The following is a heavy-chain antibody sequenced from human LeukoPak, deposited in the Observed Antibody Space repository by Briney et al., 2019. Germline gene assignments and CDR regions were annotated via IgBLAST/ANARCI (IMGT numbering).Heavy chain of an antibody. CDR2: IYYSGST. CDR3: ARYRGDGYPY. Sequence: SETLSLTCTVSGGSISSSSYYWGWIRQPPGKGLEWIGSIYYSGSTYYNPSLKSRVTISVDTSRNQFSLKLSSVTAADTAVYYCARYRGDGYPYWGQGTLVTVSS. D-gene: IGHD5-24*01. CDR1: GGSISSSSYY. J-gene: IGHJ4*02. V-gene: IGHV4-39*01.